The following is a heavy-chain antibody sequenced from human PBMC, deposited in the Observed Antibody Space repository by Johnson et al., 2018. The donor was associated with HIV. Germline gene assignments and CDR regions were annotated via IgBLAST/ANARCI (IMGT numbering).Heavy chain of an antibody. J-gene: IGHJ3*02. CDR2: ISWNGDSI. V-gene: IGHV3-43*01. CDR1: GFTFDDYT. D-gene: IGHD3-22*01. CDR3: ARVRTGDSSGYHDAFDI. Sequence: VQLVESGGVVVQPGGSLRLSCAASGFTFDDYTMHWVRQAPGKGLEWVSLISWNGDSIGYVDSVKGRFTISRDNVKRSLYLQMNSLRVEDTALYYCARVRTGDSSGYHDAFDIWGQGTMVTVSS.